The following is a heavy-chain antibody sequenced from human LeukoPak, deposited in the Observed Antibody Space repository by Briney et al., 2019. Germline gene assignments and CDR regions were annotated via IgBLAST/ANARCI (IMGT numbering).Heavy chain of an antibody. V-gene: IGHV4-39*07. CDR3: ARDIVVVPAALNSDYYYGMDV. Sequence: SETLSLTCTVSGGSISSSSYYWGWNRQPPGKGLEWIGSIYYSGSTYYNPSLKSRVTISVDTSKNQFSLKLSSVTAADTAVYYCARDIVVVPAALNSDYYYGMDVWGQGTTVTVSS. CDR1: GGSISSSSYY. CDR2: IYYSGST. J-gene: IGHJ6*02. D-gene: IGHD2-2*01.